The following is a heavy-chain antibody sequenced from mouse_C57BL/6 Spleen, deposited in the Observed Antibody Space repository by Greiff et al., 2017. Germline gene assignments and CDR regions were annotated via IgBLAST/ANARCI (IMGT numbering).Heavy chain of an antibody. D-gene: IGHD1-1*01. Sequence: EVTLMESGAELVRPGASVKLSCTASGFNIKDDYMHWVKQRPEQGLEWIGWIDPENGDTEYSSKFQGKATITADTSSNTAYLQLSSLTSEDTAVYYCTHYGSIFDYWGQGTTLTVSS. CDR1: GFNIKDDY. J-gene: IGHJ2*01. CDR3: THYGSIFDY. CDR2: IDPENGDT. V-gene: IGHV14-4*01.